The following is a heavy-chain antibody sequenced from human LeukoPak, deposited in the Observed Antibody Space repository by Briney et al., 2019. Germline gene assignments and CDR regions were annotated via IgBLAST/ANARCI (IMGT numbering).Heavy chain of an antibody. J-gene: IGHJ4*02. CDR1: GFTFSSYA. V-gene: IGHV3-30-3*01. CDR3: ARDIASSWYQGYFDY. Sequence: GGSLRLSCAASGFTFSSYAMHWVRQAPGKGLEWVAVISYDGSNKYYADSVKGRFTISRDNSKNTLYLQMNSLRAEDTAVYYCARDIASSWYQGYFDYWGQGTLVTVSS. D-gene: IGHD6-13*01. CDR2: ISYDGSNK.